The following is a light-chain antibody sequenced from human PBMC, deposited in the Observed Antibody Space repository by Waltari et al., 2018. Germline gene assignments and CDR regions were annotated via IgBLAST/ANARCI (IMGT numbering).Light chain of an antibody. J-gene: IGKJ1*01. V-gene: IGKV3-11*01. CDR2: DAS. CDR3: QQRINWPPT. Sequence: EVVLTQSPATLSLSPGERATLSCRASQSVSSYLAWYQHKPGQAPRLLIYDASNRATVIPARFSGIGSGTDFTLTILILQPENFAVYYCQQRINWPPTFGQGTKVEI. CDR1: QSVSSY.